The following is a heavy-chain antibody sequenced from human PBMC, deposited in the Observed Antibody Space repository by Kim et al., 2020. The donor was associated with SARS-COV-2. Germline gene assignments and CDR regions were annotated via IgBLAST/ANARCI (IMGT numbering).Heavy chain of an antibody. V-gene: IGHV1-3*01. Sequence: QKFQGRVTITRDTSASTAYMELSSLRSEDTAVYYCARDRAAVAGTGDFDYWGQGTLVTVSS. D-gene: IGHD6-19*01. J-gene: IGHJ4*02. CDR3: ARDRAAVAGTGDFDY.